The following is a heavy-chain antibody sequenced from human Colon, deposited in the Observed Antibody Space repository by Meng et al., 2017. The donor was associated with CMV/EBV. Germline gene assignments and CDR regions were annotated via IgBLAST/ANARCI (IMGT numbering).Heavy chain of an antibody. Sequence: GGSLRLSCSASGFTFSMFSTYEMNWVRQAPGKGLEWIASISSSGGSTYYADSVTGRFTISRDNAKNSLYLQMNSLRAGDTAVYYCARGDYDFWGGYWGQGTLVTVSS. V-gene: IGHV3-48*03. CDR3: ARGDYDFWGGY. CDR1: GFTFS. J-gene: IGHJ4*02. CDR2: ISSSGGST. D-gene: IGHD3-3*01.